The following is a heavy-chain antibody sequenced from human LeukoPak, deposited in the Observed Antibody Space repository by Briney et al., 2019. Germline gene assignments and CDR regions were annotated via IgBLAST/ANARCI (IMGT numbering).Heavy chain of an antibody. CDR3: ARLTTIDCTNGVRYTGSFDY. CDR1: GFTFTNDF. D-gene: IGHD2-8*01. V-gene: IGHV3-7*01. Sequence: GGSLRLSCAASGFTFTNDFMTWVRQAPGKGLEWVANMKVDGTDIHYVDSVKGRFTISSDNARNSLYLQMNNLRAEDTAVYSCARLTTIDCTNGVRYTGSFDYWGQGTLVTVSS. CDR2: MKVDGTDI. J-gene: IGHJ4*02.